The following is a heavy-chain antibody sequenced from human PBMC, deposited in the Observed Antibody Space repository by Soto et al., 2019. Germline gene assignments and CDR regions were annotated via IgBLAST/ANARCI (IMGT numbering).Heavy chain of an antibody. J-gene: IGHJ4*02. CDR2: IYYSGSA. V-gene: IGHV4-59*01. CDR3: ARGSITGTEPIDY. Sequence: PSETLSLTCTASGGSISSYYWSWIRQPPGKGLEWIGYIYYSGSANYNPSLKSRVTISVDTSKNQFSLKLSSVTAADTAVYYCARGSITGTEPIDYWGQGTLVTVSS. D-gene: IGHD1-7*01. CDR1: GGSISSYY.